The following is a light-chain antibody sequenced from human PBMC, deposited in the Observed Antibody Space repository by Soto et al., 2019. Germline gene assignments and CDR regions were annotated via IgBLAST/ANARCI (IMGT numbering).Light chain of an antibody. CDR2: AAS. Sequence: DIQMTQSPSSLSASVGDRVTITCLASQSISSYLNWYQQKPGKAPKLLIYAASSLQSGVPSRFSGSGSGTEFTLTISSLQPEDFATYYCQQYDSYPLTFGGGTKVDIK. V-gene: IGKV1-39*01. J-gene: IGKJ4*01. CDR1: QSISSY. CDR3: QQYDSYPLT.